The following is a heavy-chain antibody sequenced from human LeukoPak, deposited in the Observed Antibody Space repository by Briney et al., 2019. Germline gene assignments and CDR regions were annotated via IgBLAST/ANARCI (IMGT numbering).Heavy chain of an antibody. CDR3: ARLSGEISDAFDI. Sequence: GESLKISCKGSGYSFTSYWIGWVRPMPGKGLEWMGIIYPGDSVTIYSPSFQGQVTISAEKSISTAYLQWRSLKASDTAMYYCARLSGEISDAFDIWGQGTMVTVSS. CDR2: IYPGDSVT. CDR1: GYSFTSYW. D-gene: IGHD3-10*02. J-gene: IGHJ3*02. V-gene: IGHV5-51*01.